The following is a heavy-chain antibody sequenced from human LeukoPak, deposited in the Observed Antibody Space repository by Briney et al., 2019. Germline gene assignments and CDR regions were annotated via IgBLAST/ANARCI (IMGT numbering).Heavy chain of an antibody. CDR1: GYTFTSYD. Sequence: ASVKVSCKASGYTFTSYDINWVRQATGQGLEWMGWMNPNSGNTGYAQKFQGRVTITRNTSISTAYMELSSLRSEDTAVYYCAIGYYYGSGSDDAFDIWGQGTMVTVSS. V-gene: IGHV1-8*03. D-gene: IGHD3-10*01. CDR3: AIGYYYGSGSDDAFDI. J-gene: IGHJ3*02. CDR2: MNPNSGNT.